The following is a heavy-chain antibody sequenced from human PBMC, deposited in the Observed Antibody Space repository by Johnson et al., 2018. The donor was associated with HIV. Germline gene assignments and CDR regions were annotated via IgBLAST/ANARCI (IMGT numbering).Heavy chain of an antibody. J-gene: IGHJ3*02. D-gene: IGHD2/OR15-2a*01. V-gene: IGHV3-9*01. CDR3: AEGNHGI. Sequence: VQLVESGGGVVQPGRSLRLSCAASGFTFDDYAMHWVRQAPGKGLEWVSGISWNSGSIGYADSVKGIFTISRDNSKNTLYLQMNSLRAEDTAVYYCAEGNHGIWGQGTMVTVSS. CDR2: ISWNSGSI. CDR1: GFTFDDYA.